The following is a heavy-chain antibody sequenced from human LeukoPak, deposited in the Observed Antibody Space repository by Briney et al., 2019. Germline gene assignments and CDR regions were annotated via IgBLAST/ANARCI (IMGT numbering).Heavy chain of an antibody. Sequence: GGSLRLSCAASGFTFDDYAMHWVRQAPGKGLEWVSGISWNSGSIGYADSAKGRFTISRDNAKNSLYLQMNSLRAEDTALYYCARGHYDILTGYHDAFGIWGQGTMVTVSS. D-gene: IGHD3-9*01. V-gene: IGHV3-9*01. J-gene: IGHJ3*02. CDR2: ISWNSGSI. CDR3: ARGHYDILTGYHDAFGI. CDR1: GFTFDDYA.